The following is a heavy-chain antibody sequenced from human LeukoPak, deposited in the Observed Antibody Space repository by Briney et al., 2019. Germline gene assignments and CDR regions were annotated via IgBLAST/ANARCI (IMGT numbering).Heavy chain of an antibody. D-gene: IGHD4-17*01. CDR3: VRNDGDNAFDI. V-gene: IGHV3-48*01. Sequence: GGSLRLSCAASRFTFSTYSMNRVRQAPGRGLEWVSYISSSSTNIYYKDSVKGRFTISRDNAKNSLYLHMTSLRAEDTAVYYCVRNDGDNAFDIWGQGTMVIVSS. CDR2: ISSSSTNI. CDR1: RFTFSTYS. J-gene: IGHJ3*02.